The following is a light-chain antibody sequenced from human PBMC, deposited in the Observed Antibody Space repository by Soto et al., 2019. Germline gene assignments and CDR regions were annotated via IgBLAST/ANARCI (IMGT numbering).Light chain of an antibody. Sequence: DIQMTQSPSSLSASVGDRVTITCRASQSISSYLSWYQQKPGKAPKLLINVASTLQSGVPSRFSGSGSGTDFTLAISSLQPEDFATYYCQTYEKAPWTFGPGTRV. V-gene: IGKV1-39*01. CDR1: QSISSY. CDR3: QTYEKAPWT. J-gene: IGKJ1*01. CDR2: VAS.